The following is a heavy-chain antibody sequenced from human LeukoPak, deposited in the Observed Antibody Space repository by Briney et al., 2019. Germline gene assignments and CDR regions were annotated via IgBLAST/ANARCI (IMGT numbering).Heavy chain of an antibody. Sequence: PGGSLRLSCAASGFTFSSYAMHWVRQAPGKGLEWVAVISYDGSNKYYADSVKGRFTISRDNSKNTLYLQMNSLRAEDTAVYYCARDPEKYYFDYWGQGTLVTVSS. CDR2: ISYDGSNK. J-gene: IGHJ4*02. CDR3: ARDPEKYYFDY. CDR1: GFTFSSYA. V-gene: IGHV3-30-3*01.